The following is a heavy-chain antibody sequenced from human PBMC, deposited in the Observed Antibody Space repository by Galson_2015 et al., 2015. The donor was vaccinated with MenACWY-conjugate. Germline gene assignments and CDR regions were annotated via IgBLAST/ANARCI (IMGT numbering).Heavy chain of an antibody. D-gene: IGHD2-2*01. V-gene: IGHV3-7*03. CDR2: IKQDGSEK. Sequence: SLRLSCAASGFIFNNYWMSWVRQVPGKGPEWVANIKQDGSEKYYVDSVRGRFTISRDNAKNSPYLQVNSLRAEDTAVYYCARDLGFYCSRNDCYSPYWGQGTLVTVSS. CDR3: ARDLGFYCSRNDCYSPY. CDR1: GFIFNNYW. J-gene: IGHJ4*02.